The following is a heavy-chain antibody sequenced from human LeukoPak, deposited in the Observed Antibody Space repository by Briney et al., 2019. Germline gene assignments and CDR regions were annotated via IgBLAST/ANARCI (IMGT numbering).Heavy chain of an antibody. CDR2: MRYDGSYQ. CDR3: AKDSIPSTAGPYYLDY. CDR1: GFTFSNYG. J-gene: IGHJ4*02. V-gene: IGHV3-30*02. D-gene: IGHD2-2*02. Sequence: GGSLRLSCAASGFTFSNYGMYWVRQAPGKGLEWVTCMRYDGSYQYYEDSVRGRFTISRETSKNTLYLQMSSLTPQDTAIYYCAKDSIPSTAGPYYLDYWGQGTLVSVSS.